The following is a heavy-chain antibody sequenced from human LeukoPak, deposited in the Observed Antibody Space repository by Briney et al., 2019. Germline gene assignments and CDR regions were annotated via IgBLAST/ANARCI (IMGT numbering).Heavy chain of an antibody. CDR3: ARVRLGSGWSLFDF. D-gene: IGHD6-19*01. J-gene: IGHJ4*02. CDR1: GFTVSSNY. V-gene: IGHV3-53*04. Sequence: PGGSLRLSCAASGFTVSSNYMSWVRQAPGKGLEWVSVIYSGGSTYYADSVKGRFTISRHISQNTLYLQMNSLRAEDTAVCYCARVRLGSGWSLFDFWGQGTLVTVSS. CDR2: IYSGGST.